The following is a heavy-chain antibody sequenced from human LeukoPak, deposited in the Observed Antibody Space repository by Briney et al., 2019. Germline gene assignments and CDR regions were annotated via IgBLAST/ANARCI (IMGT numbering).Heavy chain of an antibody. D-gene: IGHD6-13*01. J-gene: IGHJ5*02. Sequence: SVKVSCKASGGTFSSYAISWVRQAPGQGLEWMGGIIPIFGTANYAQKFQGRVTITTDESTSTAYMELSSLRSEDTAVYYCARPRHSSSLIQHPFNWFDPWGQGTLVTVSS. CDR2: IIPIFGTA. CDR1: GGTFSSYA. CDR3: ARPRHSSSLIQHPFNWFDP. V-gene: IGHV1-69*05.